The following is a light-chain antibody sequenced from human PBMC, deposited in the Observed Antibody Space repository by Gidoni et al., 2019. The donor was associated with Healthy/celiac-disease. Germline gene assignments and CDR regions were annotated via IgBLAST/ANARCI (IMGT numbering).Light chain of an antibody. CDR3: QQSYSTPRT. J-gene: IGKJ1*01. Sequence: DIQLTQSPSSLSASVGDRVTITCRASQSISSYLNWYQQKPGKAPKLLSYAASSWQSGVPSRFSGSGSGTDFTLTISSLQPEDFATYYCQQSYSTPRTFGQXTKVEIK. V-gene: IGKV1-39*01. CDR2: AAS. CDR1: QSISSY.